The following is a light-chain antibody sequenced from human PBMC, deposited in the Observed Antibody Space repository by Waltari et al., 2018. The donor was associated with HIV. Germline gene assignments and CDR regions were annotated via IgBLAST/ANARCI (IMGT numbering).Light chain of an antibody. CDR3: AAWDDSRNAHVV. CDR1: TSNIGSNS. Sequence: QSVLTQPPSASGTPGQRVTISCSASTSNIGSNSVNWYQQLPGTAPKLLIYSSNQRPLGVPDRFSGSKSGTSASLAISGLQSEDEADYYCAAWDDSRNAHVVFGGGTKLTVL. CDR2: SSN. V-gene: IGLV1-44*01. J-gene: IGLJ2*01.